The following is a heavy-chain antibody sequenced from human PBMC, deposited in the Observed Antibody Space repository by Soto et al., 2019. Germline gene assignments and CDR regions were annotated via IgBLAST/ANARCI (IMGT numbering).Heavy chain of an antibody. D-gene: IGHD6-13*01. J-gene: IGHJ4*02. V-gene: IGHV3-15*01. CDR3: TTDPRDSNFNDY. CDR1: GFTFSNAW. CDR2: IKSKIDGGTT. Sequence: GGSLRLSCAASGFTFSNAWMSWVRQAPGKGLEWVGRIKSKIDGGTTDYAAPVKGRFTISRDDSKNTLYLQMNSLKTEDTAVYYCTTDPRDSNFNDYWGQGTLVTVSS.